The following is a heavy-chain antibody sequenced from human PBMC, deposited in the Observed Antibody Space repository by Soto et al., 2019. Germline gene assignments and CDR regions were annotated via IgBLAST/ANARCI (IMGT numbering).Heavy chain of an antibody. Sequence: QVQLVQSGTVVQRRGSSVKVSCQASGGTFSSHGMAWVRQARGQGLEWMGGIIPTFGTPTYAPKFQGRVTITADKSTNTAYMELSSLRSEDTGVYYCASERSAQYFDFWGQGTLITVSS. J-gene: IGHJ4*02. CDR2: IIPTFGTP. CDR3: ASERSAQYFDF. D-gene: IGHD1-26*01. CDR1: GGTFSSHG. V-gene: IGHV1-69*06.